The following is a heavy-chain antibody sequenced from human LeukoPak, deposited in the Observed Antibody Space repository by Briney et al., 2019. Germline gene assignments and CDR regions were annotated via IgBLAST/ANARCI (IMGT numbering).Heavy chain of an antibody. CDR1: GFTFSHTG. Sequence: GGSPRLSCAASGFTFSHTGMHWVRQAPGKGLEWVAVIWYDGSEKYYADSVKGRFTISRDNSKNTVYLYCAKDWGTSGDGSSFGFFDYWGQGALVTVSS. V-gene: IGHV3-33*01. D-gene: IGHD3-16*01. J-gene: IGHJ4*02. CDR2: IWYDGSEK. CDR3: GFFDY.